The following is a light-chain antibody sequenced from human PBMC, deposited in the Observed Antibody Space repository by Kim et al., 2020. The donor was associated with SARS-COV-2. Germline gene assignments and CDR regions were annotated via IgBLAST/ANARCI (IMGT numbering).Light chain of an antibody. CDR3: QQYKGYPWT. V-gene: IGKV1-5*03. Sequence: SVGEGFIITCRDSQSMGEWLAWYQQKPGKAPKVLIYKASSLESGVPSSFSGSGSGTEFTLTIGSLQPDDFATYYCQQYKGYPWTFGQGTKVDIK. J-gene: IGKJ1*01. CDR2: KAS. CDR1: QSMGEW.